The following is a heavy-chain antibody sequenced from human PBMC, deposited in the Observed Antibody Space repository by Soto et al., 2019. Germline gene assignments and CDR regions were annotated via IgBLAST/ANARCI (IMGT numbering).Heavy chain of an antibody. J-gene: IGHJ6*02. V-gene: IGHV5-10-1*01. CDR2: IDPSDSYT. CDR1: GYSFTSYW. Sequence: GESLKISCKGSGYSFTSYWISWVRQMPGKGLEWMGRIDPSDSYTNYSPSFQGHVTISADKSISTAYLQWSSLKASDTAMCYCARQIAVAAGYYYYGMDVWGQGTTVTVSS. CDR3: ARQIAVAAGYYYYGMDV. D-gene: IGHD6-19*01.